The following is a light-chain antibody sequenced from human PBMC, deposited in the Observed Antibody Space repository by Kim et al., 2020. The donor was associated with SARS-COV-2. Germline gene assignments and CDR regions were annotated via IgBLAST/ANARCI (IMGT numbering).Light chain of an antibody. Sequence: VSPGQTARITCSADLLEKQYCHWYQQKPGQAPVLVIYKDIQRPSGIPERFSASSSGTTVTLTISGVQAEDEADYYCQSADSSGTWVFGGGTQLTVL. J-gene: IGLJ3*02. CDR2: KDI. V-gene: IGLV3-25*03. CDR3: QSADSSGTWV. CDR1: LLEKQY.